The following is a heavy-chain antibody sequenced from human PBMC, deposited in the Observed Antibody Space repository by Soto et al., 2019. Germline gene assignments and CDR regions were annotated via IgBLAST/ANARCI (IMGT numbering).Heavy chain of an antibody. D-gene: IGHD3-10*01. CDR2: IYYSGIT. J-gene: IGHJ5*02. V-gene: IGHV4-31*03. CDR3: ARGRGYYGSGSYPWFDP. Sequence: SEALSLTCTVSGGSICSADSYWSWIRPPPGKGLEWIGYIYYSGITYYNPSLKSRLTISVDTSKNQFSLKLSSVTAADTAVYHCARGRGYYGSGSYPWFDPWGQGTLVTVSS. CDR1: GGSICSADSY.